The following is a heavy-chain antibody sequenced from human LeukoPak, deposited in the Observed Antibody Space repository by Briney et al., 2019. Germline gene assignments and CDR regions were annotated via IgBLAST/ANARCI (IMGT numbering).Heavy chain of an antibody. V-gene: IGHV3-30*04. CDR3: ARDEGGYSNYFDY. CDR2: ISYDGSNK. Sequence: GRSLRLSCAASGFTFSSYAMHWVRQAPGKGLEWVAVISYDGSNKYYADSVKGRFTISRDNSKNTLYLQMNSLRAEDTAVYYCARDEGGYSNYFDYWGQGTLVTVSS. J-gene: IGHJ4*02. CDR1: GFTFSSYA. D-gene: IGHD5-18*01.